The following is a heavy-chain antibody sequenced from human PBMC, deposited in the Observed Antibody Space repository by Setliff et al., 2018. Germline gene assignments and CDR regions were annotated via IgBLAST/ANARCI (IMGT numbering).Heavy chain of an antibody. J-gene: IGHJ4*02. CDR3: ARQLPQLAPLDY. V-gene: IGHV1-69*05. Sequence: SVKVSCKASGGTFSSYAISWVRQAPGQGLEWMGGIIPIFGTANYAQKFQGRVTITTDESTSTAFMELSSLRSEDTAVYYCARQLPQLAPLDYWGQGTLVTVSS. D-gene: IGHD2-2*01. CDR1: GGTFSSYA. CDR2: IIPIFGTA.